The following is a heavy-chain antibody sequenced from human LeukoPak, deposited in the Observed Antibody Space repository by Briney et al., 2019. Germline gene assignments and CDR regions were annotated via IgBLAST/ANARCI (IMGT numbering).Heavy chain of an antibody. CDR3: ARDYYDSSGYYNFDY. CDR2: IIPIFGTA. D-gene: IGHD3-22*01. CDR1: GGTFSSYA. J-gene: IGHJ4*02. Sequence: ASVKVSCKASGGTFSSYAISWVRQAPGQGLEWMGRIIPIFGTANYAQKFQGRVTITTDESTSTAYMELRSLRSEDTAVYYCARDYYDSSGYYNFDYWGQGTLVTVSS. V-gene: IGHV1-69*05.